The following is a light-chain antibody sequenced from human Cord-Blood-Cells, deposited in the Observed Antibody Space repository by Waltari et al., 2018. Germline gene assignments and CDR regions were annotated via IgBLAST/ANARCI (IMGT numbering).Light chain of an antibody. CDR3: QSYDSSNWV. CDR1: SGSVASHC. V-gene: IGLV6-57*02. CDR2: EDN. J-gene: IGLJ3*02. Sequence: FMLTQPHSVSESPGKKVTISCTGSSGSVASHCVQVYQQRPGSAPTTVIYEDNHRPSGLPDRFSGSIDSSSNSASLTLSGLKTEDETDYYCQSYDSSNWVFGGGTKLTVL.